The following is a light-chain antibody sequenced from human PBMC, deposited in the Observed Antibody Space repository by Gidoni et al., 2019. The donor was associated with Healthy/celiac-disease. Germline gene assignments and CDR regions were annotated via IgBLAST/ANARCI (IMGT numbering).Light chain of an antibody. CDR1: SSNIGSNY. Sequence: QSVLTQPPSASGTPGQRATISFSGSSSNIGSNYDYWYLQLPGTAPKLLIYRNNQRPSGVPDRFSGSKSGTSASLAISGLRSEDEADYYCAAWDDSLSGYVFGTGTKVTVL. V-gene: IGLV1-47*01. J-gene: IGLJ1*01. CDR2: RNN. CDR3: AAWDDSLSGYV.